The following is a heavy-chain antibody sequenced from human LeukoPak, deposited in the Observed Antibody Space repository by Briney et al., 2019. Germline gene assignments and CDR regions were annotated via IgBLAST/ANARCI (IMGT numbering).Heavy chain of an antibody. Sequence: SETLSLTCAVYGGSFSGYYWSWIRQPPGKGLEWIGEINHSGSTNYNPSLKSRVTISVDTSKNQFSLKLSSVTAADRAVYYCARGSTAMVIDYWGQGTLVTVSS. CDR1: GGSFSGYY. D-gene: IGHD5-18*01. CDR3: ARGSTAMVIDY. V-gene: IGHV4-34*01. CDR2: INHSGST. J-gene: IGHJ4*02.